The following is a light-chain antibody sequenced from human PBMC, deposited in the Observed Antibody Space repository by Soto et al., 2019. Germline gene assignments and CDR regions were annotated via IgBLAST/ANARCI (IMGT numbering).Light chain of an antibody. J-gene: IGKJ5*01. CDR2: GAS. CDR3: QQHNQWPIT. CDR1: QSVSYY. Sequence: EVVLTQSPGTLSLSPGERATLSCRASQSVSYYLAWYQQKPGQAPRLLIYGASTRATGIPARFSGSGSGTEFTLTINSLQSEDSAVYYCQQHNQWPITFGQGTRLEIK. V-gene: IGKV3-15*01.